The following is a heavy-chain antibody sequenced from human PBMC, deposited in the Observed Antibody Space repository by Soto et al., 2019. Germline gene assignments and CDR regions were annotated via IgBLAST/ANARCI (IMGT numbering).Heavy chain of an antibody. CDR2: IGTAGDT. CDR3: AGGASPNNIAAAGISAFDI. J-gene: IGHJ3*02. V-gene: IGHV3-13*01. CDR1: GFTFSSYD. D-gene: IGHD6-13*01. Sequence: GGSLRLSCAASGFTFSSYDMHWVRQATGKGLEWVSAIGTAGDTYYPGSVKGRFTISRENAKNSLYLQMNSLRAGDTAVYYCAGGASPNNIAAAGISAFDIWGQGTMVTVSS.